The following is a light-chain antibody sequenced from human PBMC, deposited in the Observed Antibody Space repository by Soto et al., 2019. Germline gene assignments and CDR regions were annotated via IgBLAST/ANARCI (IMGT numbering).Light chain of an antibody. Sequence: EIVLTQSTGPLSLSPGERATLSCMCSQSVSSSYLAWYQQKPGQAPRLLIYGASSRATGIPDRFSGSGSGTDCTLTISRLEPEDFAVYYCQQYGSSLLTLGGGTKVDIK. J-gene: IGKJ4*01. CDR2: GAS. V-gene: IGKV3-20*01. CDR1: QSVSSSY. CDR3: QQYGSSLLT.